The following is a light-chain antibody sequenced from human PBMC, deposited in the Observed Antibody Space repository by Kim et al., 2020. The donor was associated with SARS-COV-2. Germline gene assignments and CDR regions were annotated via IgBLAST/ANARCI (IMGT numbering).Light chain of an antibody. J-gene: IGLJ2*01. CDR2: EVS. V-gene: IGLV2-23*02. Sequence: GQSITISCTGTSSDVGSYNLVSWYKQHPGKAPKLMIYEVSKRPSGVSNRFSGSKSGNTASLTISGLQAEDEADYYCCSYAGSSIVVFGGGTQLTVL. CDR1: SSDVGSYNL. CDR3: CSYAGSSIVV.